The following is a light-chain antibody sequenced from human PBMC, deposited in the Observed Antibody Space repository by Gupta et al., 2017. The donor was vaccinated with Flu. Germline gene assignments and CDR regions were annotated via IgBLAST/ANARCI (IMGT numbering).Light chain of an antibody. CDR3: QQYYSYPRT. CDR2: AAS. J-gene: IGKJ1*01. Sequence: IRMTQSPSSFSASTGDRVTITCRASQGISSYLAWYQQKPGKAPKLLIYAASTLQSGVPSRFSGSGSGTDFTLTISCLQSEDFATYYCQQYYSYPRTFGQETKVEIK. CDR1: QGISSY. V-gene: IGKV1-8*01.